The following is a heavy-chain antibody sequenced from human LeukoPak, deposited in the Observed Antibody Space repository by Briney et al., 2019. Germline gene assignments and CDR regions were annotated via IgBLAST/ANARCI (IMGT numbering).Heavy chain of an antibody. D-gene: IGHD2-15*01. CDR3: ARLRVVVAHPACWFDP. Sequence: GASVKVSCKASGYTFTSYGISWVRQAPGQGLEWMGWISAYNGNTNYAQKLQGRVTMTTDTSTSTAYMELRSLRSDDAAVYYCARLRVVVAHPACWFDPWGQGTLVTVSS. CDR2: ISAYNGNT. CDR1: GYTFTSYG. V-gene: IGHV1-18*01. J-gene: IGHJ5*02.